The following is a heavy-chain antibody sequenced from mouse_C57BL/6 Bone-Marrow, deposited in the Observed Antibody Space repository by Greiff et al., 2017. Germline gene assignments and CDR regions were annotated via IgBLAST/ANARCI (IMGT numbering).Heavy chain of an antibody. J-gene: IGHJ1*03. CDR1: GFTFTTYP. V-gene: IGHV1-47*01. CDR3: ARGYYSGSSYWYFDV. CDR2: FHPYNDDT. D-gene: IGHD1-3*01. Sequence: VQLLQSGAELVQPGASVKLSCTASGFTFTTYPIEWMNQTHGKSLEWIGNFHPYNDDTKSNEKFKGKATLTVEKSSRAVYLELSRLTSDDSAVYYWARGYYSGSSYWYFDVWGTGTTVTVSS.